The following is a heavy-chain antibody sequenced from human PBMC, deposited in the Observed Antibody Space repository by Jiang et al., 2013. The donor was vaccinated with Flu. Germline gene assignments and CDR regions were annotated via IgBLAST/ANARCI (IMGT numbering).Heavy chain of an antibody. CDR2: INPSGGST. J-gene: IGHJ6*02. Sequence: GAEVKKPGASVKVSCKASGYTFTSYYMHWVRQAPGQGLEWMGIINPSGGSTSYAQKFQGRVTMTRDTSTSTVYMELSSLRSEDTAVYYCARDAYSSSWYADYYYYGMDVWGQGTTVTVSS. CDR1: GYTFTSYY. D-gene: IGHD6-13*01. CDR3: ARDAYSSSWYADYYYYGMDV. V-gene: IGHV1-46*01.